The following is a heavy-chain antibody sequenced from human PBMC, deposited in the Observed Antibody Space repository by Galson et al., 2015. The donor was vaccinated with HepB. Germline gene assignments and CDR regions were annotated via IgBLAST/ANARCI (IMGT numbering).Heavy chain of an antibody. J-gene: IGHJ4*02. V-gene: IGHV3-33*01. D-gene: IGHD3-22*01. CDR2: IWYDGSNK. CDR1: GFTFSSYG. Sequence: SLRLSCAASGFTFSSYGMHWVRQAPGKGLEWVAVIWYDGSNKYYADSVKGRFTISRDNSKNTLYLQMNSLRAEDTAVYYCARARYYDSSGQYYFDYWGQGTLVTASS. CDR3: ARARYYDSSGQYYFDY.